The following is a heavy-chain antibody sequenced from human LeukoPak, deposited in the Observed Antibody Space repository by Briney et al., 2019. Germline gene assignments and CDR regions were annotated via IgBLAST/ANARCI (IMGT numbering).Heavy chain of an antibody. J-gene: IGHJ6*03. D-gene: IGHD3-10*01. CDR2: IYHSGST. CDR1: GGSISSGGYY. CDR3: ARESKFGIYYMDV. Sequence: SETLSLTCTVSGGSISSGGYYWSWIRQPPGKGLEWIGYIYHSGSTYYNPSLKSRVTISVDTSKNQFSLKLSSVTAADTAVYYCARESKFGIYYMDVWGKGTTVTVSS. V-gene: IGHV4-30-2*01.